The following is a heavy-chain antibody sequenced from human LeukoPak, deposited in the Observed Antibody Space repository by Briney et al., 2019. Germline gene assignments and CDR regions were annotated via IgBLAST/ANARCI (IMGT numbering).Heavy chain of an antibody. CDR3: ARDPGGFFDY. CDR2: IWYDGSNK. D-gene: IGHD3-10*01. J-gene: IGHJ4*02. Sequence: PGRSLRLSCAASGFTFSSYGMHWVRQAPGKGLEWVAVIWYDGSNKYYADSVKGRFTISRDNSKNTLYLQMNSLRAEGTAVYYCARDPGGFFDYWGQGTLVTVSS. V-gene: IGHV3-33*01. CDR1: GFTFSSYG.